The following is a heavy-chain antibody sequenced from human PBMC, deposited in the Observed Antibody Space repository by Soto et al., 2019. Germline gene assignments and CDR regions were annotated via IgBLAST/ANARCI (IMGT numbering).Heavy chain of an antibody. J-gene: IGHJ5*02. CDR3: ARDLRLHGAWWFDP. CDR1: GGSISSGGYY. D-gene: IGHD5-12*01. Sequence: QVQLQESGPGLVKPSQTLSLTCTVSGGSISSGGYYWSWIRQHPGKGLEWIGYIYYSGSTYYNPSLKSRVTISVDTSKNQFYLKLSSVTAADTAVYYCARDLRLHGAWWFDPWGQGTLVTVSS. CDR2: IYYSGST. V-gene: IGHV4-31*03.